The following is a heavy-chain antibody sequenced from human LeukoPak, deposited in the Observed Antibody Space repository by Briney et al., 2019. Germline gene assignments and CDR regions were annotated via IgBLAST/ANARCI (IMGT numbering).Heavy chain of an antibody. CDR2: IYYSGTT. V-gene: IGHV4-39*01. D-gene: IGHD3-10*01. CDR3: ARGRGGVTRA. J-gene: IGHJ4*02. Sequence: PSETLSLTCTVSGGSISSSNYYWGWIRQPPGKGLEWIGNIYYSGTTYYNPSLKSRVTISVDTSKNQFSLRLTSVTAADTAVYYCARGRGGVTRAWGQGTLVTVSS. CDR1: GGSISSSNYY.